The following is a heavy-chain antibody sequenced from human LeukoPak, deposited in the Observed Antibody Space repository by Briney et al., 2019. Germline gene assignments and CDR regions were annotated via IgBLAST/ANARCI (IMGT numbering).Heavy chain of an antibody. V-gene: IGHV4-59*08. Sequence: SETLSLTCSVSAVSITTYSWTWIRQSPGKGLEWIGSISYNGSTNYNPSLRSRVTISADTSKNQFSLKLSSVTAADTAVYYCARRVAVAGNYYFDYWGQGTLVTVSA. CDR2: ISYNGST. D-gene: IGHD6-19*01. CDR3: ARRVAVAGNYYFDY. CDR1: AVSITTYS. J-gene: IGHJ4*02.